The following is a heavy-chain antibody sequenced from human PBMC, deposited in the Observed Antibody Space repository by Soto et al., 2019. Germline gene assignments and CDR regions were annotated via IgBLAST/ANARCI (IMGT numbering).Heavy chain of an antibody. CDR1: GYTFSSSI. D-gene: IGHD5-18*01. CDR3: ATSPMAARYGNWFDR. V-gene: IGHV1-18*04. CDR2: ISVYSGHT. J-gene: IGHJ5*02. Sequence: QVQLVQSGAEVKQPGASVTVSCKASGYTFSSSIISWVRQAPGQGLEWMGWISVYSGHTNYAPKFQGRVTVTTDTSTSTANMELRSLRSDDTAVYYCATSPMAARYGNWFDRWGHGTLVTVSS.